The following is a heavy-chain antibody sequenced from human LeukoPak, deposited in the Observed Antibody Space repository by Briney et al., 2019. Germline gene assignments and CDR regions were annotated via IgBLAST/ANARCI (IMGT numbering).Heavy chain of an antibody. J-gene: IGHJ4*02. CDR1: GGSISSSSSIC. CDR2: IYHSGAT. V-gene: IGHV4-4*02. Sequence: SETLSLTCAVSGGSISSSSSICWTWVRQPPGKGLEWIGEIYHSGATNYNPSLKSRVTMLLDKSKNQFSLKLNSVTAADTAVYYCARNGGNSDYDYWGQGTLVTVSS. D-gene: IGHD4-23*01. CDR3: ARNGGNSDYDY.